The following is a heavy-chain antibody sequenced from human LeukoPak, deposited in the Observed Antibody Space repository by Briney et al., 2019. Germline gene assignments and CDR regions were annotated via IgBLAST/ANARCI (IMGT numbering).Heavy chain of an antibody. CDR2: IYYSGST. Sequence: SETLSLTCTVSGGSISSYYWSWIQQPPGKGLEWIGYIYYSGSTNYNPSLKSRVTISVDTSKNQFSLKLSSVTAADTAVYYCARSPAGDCSGGSCYYYFDYWGQGTLVTVSS. D-gene: IGHD2-15*01. J-gene: IGHJ4*02. CDR3: ARSPAGDCSGGSCYYYFDY. CDR1: GGSISSYY. V-gene: IGHV4-59*01.